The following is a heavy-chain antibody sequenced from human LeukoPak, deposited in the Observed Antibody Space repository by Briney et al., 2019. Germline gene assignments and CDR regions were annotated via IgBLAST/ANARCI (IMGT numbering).Heavy chain of an antibody. Sequence: GESLKISCKGSGYSFTSYWIVWVRQMPGKGLEWMGIIYPGDSDTRYSPSFQGQVTISADKSISTAYLQWSSLKASDTAMYYXXXXIHXTSGVCYDYWGQGTLVTVSS. CDR3: XXXIHXTSGVCYDY. J-gene: IGHJ4*02. V-gene: IGHV5-51*01. D-gene: IGHD2-8*01. CDR2: IYPGDSDT. CDR1: GYSFTSYW.